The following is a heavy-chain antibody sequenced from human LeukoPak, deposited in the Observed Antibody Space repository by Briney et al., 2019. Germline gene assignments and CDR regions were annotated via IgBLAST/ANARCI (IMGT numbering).Heavy chain of an antibody. CDR1: GYTFTGSI. Sequence: ASVKVSCKASGYTFTGSIMHWLRQAPGQGLEWMGWVDPNSGGTNYAQKFQGRVTMTRDTSITTAYMELSRLRSDDTAVYYCARTGGHGYWGQGTLVTVSS. D-gene: IGHD2-8*02. J-gene: IGHJ4*02. V-gene: IGHV1-2*02. CDR3: ARTGGHGY. CDR2: VDPNSGGT.